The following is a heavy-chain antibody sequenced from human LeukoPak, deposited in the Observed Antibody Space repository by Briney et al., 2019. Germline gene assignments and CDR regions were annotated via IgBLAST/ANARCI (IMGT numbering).Heavy chain of an antibody. V-gene: IGHV3-7*01. J-gene: IGHJ3*02. Sequence: GGSLRLSCAASGFTFSGYWMNWVRQAPGKGLEWVANINHDGSEKYYVDSVKGRFTIPRDNAKNSLYLQMNSLRAEDTAVYYCARDVDTAMVFAFDIWGQGTMVTVSS. CDR3: ARDVDTAMVFAFDI. CDR2: INHDGSEK. CDR1: GFTFSGYW. D-gene: IGHD5-18*01.